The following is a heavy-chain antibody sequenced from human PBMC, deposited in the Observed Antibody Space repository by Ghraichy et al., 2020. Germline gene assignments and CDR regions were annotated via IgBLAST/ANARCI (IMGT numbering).Heavy chain of an antibody. CDR2: ISSSSSYI. J-gene: IGHJ4*02. CDR3: ARELSSGSYYNSLGY. D-gene: IGHD3-10*01. V-gene: IGHV3-21*01. CDR1: GFTFSSYS. Sequence: GGSLRLSCAASGFTFSSYSMNWVRQAPGKGLEWVSSISSSSSYIYYADSVKGRFTISRDNAKNSLYLQMNSLRAEDTAVYYCARELSSGSYYNSLGYWGQGTLVTVSP.